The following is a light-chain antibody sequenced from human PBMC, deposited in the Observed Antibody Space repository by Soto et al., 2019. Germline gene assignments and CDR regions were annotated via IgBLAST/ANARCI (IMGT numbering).Light chain of an antibody. CDR2: DAS. V-gene: IGKV1-13*02. J-gene: IGKJ4*01. Sequence: AIQLTQSPSSLSASVGDRVTITCRASQGISSALAWYQQKPGQAPKFLIHDASSLESGGPSKFSGSGSGTDFTLTISSLQPADFATYYGQQFNSYPLTFGGGTKVEI. CDR1: QGISSA. CDR3: QQFNSYPLT.